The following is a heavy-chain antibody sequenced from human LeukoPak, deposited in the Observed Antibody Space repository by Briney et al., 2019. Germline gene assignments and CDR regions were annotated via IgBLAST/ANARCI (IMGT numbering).Heavy chain of an antibody. CDR1: GFTFSSYW. CDR2: IKQDGSEK. CDR3: AREKDDILTGYYRPYFDY. V-gene: IGHV3-7*01. Sequence: GGSLRLSCAASGFTFSSYWMSWVRQAPGKGLEWVANIKQDGSEKYYVDSVKDRFTISRDNAKNSLYLQMNSLRAEDTAVYYWAREKDDILTGYYRPYFDYWGQGTLVTVSS. D-gene: IGHD3-9*01. J-gene: IGHJ4*02.